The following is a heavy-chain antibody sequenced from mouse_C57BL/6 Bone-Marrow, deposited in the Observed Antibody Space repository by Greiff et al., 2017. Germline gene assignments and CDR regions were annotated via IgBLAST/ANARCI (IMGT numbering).Heavy chain of an antibody. V-gene: IGHV1-59*01. CDR3: GRRSSSLFDY. CDR1: GYTFTSYW. CDR2: IDPSDSYT. J-gene: IGHJ2*01. Sequence: QVQLQQPGAELVRPGASVKLSCKASGYTFTSYWMHWVKQRPGQGLEWIGVIDPSDSYTNYNQKFKGKATLTVDTSSSTAYMQLSSLTSEDSAVYYGGRRSSSLFDYGGQGTTLTVSA. D-gene: IGHD1-1*01.